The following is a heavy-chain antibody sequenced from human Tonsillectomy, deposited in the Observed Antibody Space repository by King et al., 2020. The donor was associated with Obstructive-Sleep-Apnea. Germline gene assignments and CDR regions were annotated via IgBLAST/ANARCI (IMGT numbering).Heavy chain of an antibody. CDR2: ISSSSSTI. D-gene: IGHD4-11*01. Sequence: VQLVESGGGLVQPGGSLRLSCAASGFTFSSYSMNWVRQAPGKGLEWVSYISSSSSTIYYADSVKGRFTISRDNAKNSLYLQMNSLRAEDPAVYYCARDAPTTVTTLYGNNWFDPWGQGTLVTVSS. J-gene: IGHJ5*02. V-gene: IGHV3-48*04. CDR3: ARDAPTTVTTLYGNNWFDP. CDR1: GFTFSSYS.